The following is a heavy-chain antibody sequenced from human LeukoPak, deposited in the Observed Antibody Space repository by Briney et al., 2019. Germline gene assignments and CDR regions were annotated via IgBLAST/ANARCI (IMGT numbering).Heavy chain of an antibody. V-gene: IGHV3-48*03. J-gene: IGHJ4*02. CDR3: AREYSSSSGNAFDS. CDR2: ISSSGSTI. D-gene: IGHD6-6*01. CDR1: GFTFSSYE. Sequence: QAGGSLRLSCAASGFTFSSYEMNWVRQAPGKGLEWVSYISSSGSTIYYADSVKGRFTISRDNAKNSLYLQMNSLRAEDTAVYYCAREYSSSSGNAFDSWGQGALVTVSS.